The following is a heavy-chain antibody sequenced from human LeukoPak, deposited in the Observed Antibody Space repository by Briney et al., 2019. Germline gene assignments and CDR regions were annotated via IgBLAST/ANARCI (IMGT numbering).Heavy chain of an antibody. CDR1: EFSVGSNY. V-gene: IGHV3-66*01. Sequence: GGSLRLSCAASEFSVGSNYMTWVRQAPGKGLEWVSLIYSGGSTYYADSVKGRFTISRDNSKNTLYLQMNSLRAEDTAVYYCAKDYIAVASYYFDYWGQGTLVTVSS. CDR2: IYSGGST. D-gene: IGHD6-19*01. CDR3: AKDYIAVASYYFDY. J-gene: IGHJ4*02.